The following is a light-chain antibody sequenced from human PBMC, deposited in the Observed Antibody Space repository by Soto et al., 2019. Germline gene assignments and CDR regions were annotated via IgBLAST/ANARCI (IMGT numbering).Light chain of an antibody. J-gene: IGKJ4*01. Sequence: EVVLTQSPGTLSVSPGERATLSCRASQSVGIHLAWYQQKPGRAPRLLIYEASNRATGIPARFSGSGSGTDFVLTISSLEPEDFAVYYCQQRYNWPPLTFGGGTKVEIK. V-gene: IGKV3-11*01. CDR3: QQRYNWPPLT. CDR1: QSVGIH. CDR2: EAS.